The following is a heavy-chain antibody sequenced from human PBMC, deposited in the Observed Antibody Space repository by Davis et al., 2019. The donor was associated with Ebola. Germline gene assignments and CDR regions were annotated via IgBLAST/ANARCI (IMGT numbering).Heavy chain of an antibody. CDR3: ARQPTTYYYDSSGYSHFDY. V-gene: IGHV4-39*01. Sequence: MPGGSLRLSCTVSGGSISSSGYFWGWIRQPPGKGLQWIGSIYYSGNTYYNPSLKSRVTISVDTSKNQFSLRLNSVTAADTAVYYCARQPTTYYYDSSGYSHFDYWGQGTLVTVSS. D-gene: IGHD3-22*01. CDR1: GGSISSSGYF. J-gene: IGHJ4*02. CDR2: IYYSGNT.